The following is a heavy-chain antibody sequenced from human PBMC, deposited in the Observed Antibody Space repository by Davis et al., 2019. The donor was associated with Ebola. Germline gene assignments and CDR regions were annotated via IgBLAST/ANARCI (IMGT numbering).Heavy chain of an antibody. J-gene: IGHJ6*02. Sequence: SETLSLTCAVYGGSFSGYYWNWIRQPPGKGLEWIGEINHSGSTNYNPSLKSRVTISVDTSKNQFSLKLSSVTAADTAVYYCARGRDIYPRRYYYYGMDVWGQGTTVTVSS. V-gene: IGHV4-34*01. CDR1: GGSFSGYY. CDR2: INHSGST. D-gene: IGHD3-9*01. CDR3: ARGRDIYPRRYYYYGMDV.